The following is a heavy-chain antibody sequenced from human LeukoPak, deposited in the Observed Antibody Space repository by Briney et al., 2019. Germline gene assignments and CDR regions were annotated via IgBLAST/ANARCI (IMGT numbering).Heavy chain of an antibody. D-gene: IGHD6-13*01. J-gene: IGHJ4*02. Sequence: GGSLRLSCAASGFTFTSYSMNWVRQAPGKGLEWVAVISYDGSNKYYADSVKGRFTISRDNSKNTLYLQMNSLRAEDTAVYYCARASIAAAGNPTGLDYWGQGTLVTVSS. CDR2: ISYDGSNK. V-gene: IGHV3-30-3*01. CDR3: ARASIAAAGNPTGLDY. CDR1: GFTFTSYS.